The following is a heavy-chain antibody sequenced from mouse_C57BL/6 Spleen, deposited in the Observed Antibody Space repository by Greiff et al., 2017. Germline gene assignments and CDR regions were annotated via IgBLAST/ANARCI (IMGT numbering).Heavy chain of an antibody. CDR1: GYTFTSYW. J-gene: IGHJ4*01. V-gene: IGHV1-69*01. CDR2: IDPSDSYT. Sequence: QVQLQQPGAELVMPGASVKLSCKASGYTFTSYWMHWVKQRPGQGLEWIGEIDPSDSYTNYNQKFTGKSTLTVDKSSSTAYMQLSSLTSEDSAVYYCACGPHAMDYWGQGTSVTVSA. CDR3: ACGPHAMDY.